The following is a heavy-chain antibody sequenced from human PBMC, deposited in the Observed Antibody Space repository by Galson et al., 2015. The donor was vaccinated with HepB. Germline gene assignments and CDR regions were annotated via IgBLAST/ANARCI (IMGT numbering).Heavy chain of an antibody. CDR2: ISGSGGTT. V-gene: IGHV3-23*01. CDR1: GFTFSSYA. J-gene: IGHJ6*02. CDR3: ARDRGIQLWFLESDYYGMDV. Sequence: SLRLSCAASGFTFSSYAMTWVRQAPGKGLEWVSTISGSGGTTYYADSVKGRFTISRDNSKNTLYLEINSLRAEDTAVYYCARDRGIQLWFLESDYYGMDVWGQGTTVTVSS. D-gene: IGHD5-18*01.